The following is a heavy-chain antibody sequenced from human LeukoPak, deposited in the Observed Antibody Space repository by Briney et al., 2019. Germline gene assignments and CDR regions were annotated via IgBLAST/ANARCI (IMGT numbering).Heavy chain of an antibody. D-gene: IGHD3-9*01. CDR1: GGSFSGYY. Sequence: SETLSLTCAVYGGSFSGYYWSWIRQPSGKGLEWIGEINHSGSTNYNPSLKSRVTISVDTSKNQFSLKLSSVTAADTAVYYCARFYGILTGYSIGNWFDPWGQGTLVTVSS. CDR3: ARFYGILTGYSIGNWFDP. V-gene: IGHV4-34*01. J-gene: IGHJ5*02. CDR2: INHSGST.